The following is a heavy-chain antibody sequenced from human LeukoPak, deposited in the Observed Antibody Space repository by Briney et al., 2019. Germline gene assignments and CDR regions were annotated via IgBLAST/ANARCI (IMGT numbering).Heavy chain of an antibody. CDR3: TRDQTPYY. CDR1: GFTFSIYA. CDR2: IASETYGGTA. V-gene: IGHV3-49*04. Sequence: GRSLRLSCAASGFTFSIYAMHWVRQAPGKGLEWVGFIASETYGGTAEYAASVKGRFIISRDDSKSIAYLQMNSLKTEDTAVYYCTRDQTPYYWGQGTLVTVSS. J-gene: IGHJ4*02.